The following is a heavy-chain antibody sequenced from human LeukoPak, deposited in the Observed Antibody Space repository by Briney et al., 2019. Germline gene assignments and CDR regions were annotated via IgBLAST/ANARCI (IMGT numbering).Heavy chain of an antibody. Sequence: PVGSLRHSRAASVFTFSSYSVNSVRQAPGKGLEWVSSISSSSSYIYYADSVKGRFTISRDNAKNSLYLQMNSLRAEDTAVYYCARPRGYSYGSFDYWGQGTLVTVSS. CDR1: VFTFSSYS. CDR3: ARPRGYSYGSFDY. J-gene: IGHJ4*02. D-gene: IGHD5-18*01. CDR2: ISSSSSYI. V-gene: IGHV3-21*01.